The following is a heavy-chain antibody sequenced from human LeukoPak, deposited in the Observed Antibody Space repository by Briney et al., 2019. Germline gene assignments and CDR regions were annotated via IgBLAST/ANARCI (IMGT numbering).Heavy chain of an antibody. CDR1: GFRFSDFA. J-gene: IGHJ1*01. D-gene: IGHD2-8*01. Sequence: GGSLRLSCAASGFRFSDFAMSRVRQAPGKGLEWVSAISGSGGSTYYADSVKGRFTISRDNSKNTLYLQMNSLRAEDTAVYYCAKDFPHIDIVLMVYAPLGYFQHWGQGTLVTVSS. CDR3: AKDFPHIDIVLMVYAPLGYFQH. V-gene: IGHV3-23*01. CDR2: ISGSGGST.